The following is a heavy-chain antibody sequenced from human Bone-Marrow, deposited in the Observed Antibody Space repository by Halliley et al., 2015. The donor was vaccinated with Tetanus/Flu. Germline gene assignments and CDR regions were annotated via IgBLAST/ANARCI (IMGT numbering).Heavy chain of an antibody. CDR1: GFTFNNAW. D-gene: IGHD6-19*01. J-gene: IGHJ4*02. V-gene: IGHV3-15*01. Sequence: SLRLSCAASGFTFNNAWMRWVRQAPGKGLEWVGRIKSKTDGGTTDYAAPVKGRFTISRDDSKNTLYLHMNSLKTEDTAVYYCASVPQWAVAGLIYWGQGTLVTVSS. CDR3: ASVPQWAVAGLIY. CDR2: IKSKTDGGTT.